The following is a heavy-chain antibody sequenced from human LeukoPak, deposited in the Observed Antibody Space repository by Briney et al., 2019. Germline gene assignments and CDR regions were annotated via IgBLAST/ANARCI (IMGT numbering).Heavy chain of an antibody. J-gene: IGHJ2*01. CDR1: GGSFSGYY. V-gene: IGHV4-34*01. Sequence: SETLSLTCAVYGGSFSGYYWSWIRQPPGKGLEWIGEINHSGSTNYNPSPKSRVTISVDMSKNQFSLKLSSVTAADTAVYYCARVYYSSSYDYWYFDLWGRGTLVTVSS. CDR3: ARVYYSSSYDYWYFDL. CDR2: INHSGST. D-gene: IGHD6-13*01.